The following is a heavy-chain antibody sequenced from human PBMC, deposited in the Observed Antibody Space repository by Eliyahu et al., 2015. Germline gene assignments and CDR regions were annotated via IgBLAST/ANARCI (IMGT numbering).Heavy chain of an antibody. Sequence: QVYLQESGPGLVKASETLSLTCSVSGGSISGYYWTWIRQSPGKPLEWIGNIFISGTTNYNPALKSRVTMSVDPSMKQFSLHLAPVTATDTAVYYCARHEPHSGYGAFDSWGQGTLVIVSS. CDR3: ARHEPHSGYGAFDS. J-gene: IGHJ4*02. CDR1: GGSISGYY. D-gene: IGHD5-12*01. V-gene: IGHV4-4*09. CDR2: IFISGTT.